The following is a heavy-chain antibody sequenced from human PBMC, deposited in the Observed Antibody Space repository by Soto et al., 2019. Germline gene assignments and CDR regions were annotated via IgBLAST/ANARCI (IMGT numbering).Heavy chain of an antibody. J-gene: IGHJ5*02. V-gene: IGHV1-18*01. CDR1: GYTFTSYG. CDR3: ARVVGALGHWFDP. D-gene: IGHD1-26*01. Sequence: QVQLVQSGAEVNKPGASVKVSCKASGYTFTSYGISWVRQAPGQGRERMGRISAYNGNTHYAQKLQGRITMTTDTSTSTAYMERRSLRSDDTAVYDCARVVGALGHWFDPWGQGTLVTVSS. CDR2: ISAYNGNT.